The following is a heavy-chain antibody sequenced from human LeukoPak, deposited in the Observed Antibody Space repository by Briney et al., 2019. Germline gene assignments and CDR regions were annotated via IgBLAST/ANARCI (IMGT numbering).Heavy chain of an antibody. J-gene: IGHJ6*02. D-gene: IGHD3-10*01. CDR1: GFTFSSYD. CDR2: IGTAGDT. V-gene: IGHV3-13*01. CDR3: ARGRLLWNGMDV. Sequence: RGSLRLSRAATGFTFSSYDMHWVRQATGKCIQWVSAIGTAGDTYYPGSVKGRFTISRENAKNSLYLQMNSLRAGDTAVYYCARGRLLWNGMDVWGQGTTVTVSS.